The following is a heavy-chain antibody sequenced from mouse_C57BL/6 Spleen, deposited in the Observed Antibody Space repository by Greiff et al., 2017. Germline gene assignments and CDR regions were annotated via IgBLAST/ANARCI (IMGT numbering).Heavy chain of an antibody. D-gene: IGHD2-1*01. J-gene: IGHJ2*01. CDR1: GYTFTDYY. Sequence: VQLQQSGPELVKPGASVKISCKASGYTFTDYYMHWVKQSPGKSLEWIGDINPNTGGTSYNQTFTGKARLTVDKSSSTAYMELRSLTSEDSAVYYGARERNGNYVYWGQGTTLTVSS. CDR3: ARERNGNYVY. CDR2: INPNTGGT. V-gene: IGHV1-26*01.